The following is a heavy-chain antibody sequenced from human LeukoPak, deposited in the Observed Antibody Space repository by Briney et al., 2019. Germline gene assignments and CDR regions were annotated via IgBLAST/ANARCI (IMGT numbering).Heavy chain of an antibody. J-gene: IGHJ5*02. Sequence: GASVKVSCKASGYTFASYGISWVRQAPGQGLEWMGWISTYNGNTNYAQKLQDRVTMTTDTSTSTAYMELRSLRSDDTAVYYCARAPLDSDIVVVVAATKYNWFDPWGQGTLVTVSS. CDR2: ISTYNGNT. V-gene: IGHV1-18*01. D-gene: IGHD2-15*01. CDR3: ARAPLDSDIVVVVAATKYNWFDP. CDR1: GYTFASYG.